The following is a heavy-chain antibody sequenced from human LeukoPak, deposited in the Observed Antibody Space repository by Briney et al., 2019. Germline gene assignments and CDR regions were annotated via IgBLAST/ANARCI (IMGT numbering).Heavy chain of an antibody. D-gene: IGHD2/OR15-2a*01. J-gene: IGHJ4*02. V-gene: IGHV4-59*01. CDR3: ARGARGNLWLGY. CDR2: IYYSGST. CDR1: GGSISSYY. Sequence: KPSETLSLTCTVSGGSISSYYWSWIRQPPGKGLEWIGYIYYSGSTNYNPSLKSRVTISVDTSKNQFSLKLSSVTAADTAVYYCARGARGNLWLGYWGQGTLVTVSS.